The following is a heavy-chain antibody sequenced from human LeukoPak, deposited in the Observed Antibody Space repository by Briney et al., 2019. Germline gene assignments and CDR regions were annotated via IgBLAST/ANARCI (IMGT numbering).Heavy chain of an antibody. CDR2: IIPIFGIA. CDR3: ARGRTAMAPVGPLDY. V-gene: IGHV1-69*04. D-gene: IGHD5-18*01. Sequence: SVKVSCRASGGTFSSYAISWVRQAPGQGLEWMGRIIPIFGIANYAQKFQGRVTITADKSTSTAYMGLSSLRSEDTAVYYCARGRTAMAPVGPLDYWGQGTLVTVSS. J-gene: IGHJ4*02. CDR1: GGTFSSYA.